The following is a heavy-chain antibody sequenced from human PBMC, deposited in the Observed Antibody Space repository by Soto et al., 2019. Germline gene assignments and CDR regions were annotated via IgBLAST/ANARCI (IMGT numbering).Heavy chain of an antibody. D-gene: IGHD3-3*01. J-gene: IGHJ6*02. Sequence: KPSETLSLTCTVSGGSISSGGYYWSWIRQHPGKGLEWIGYIYYSGSTYYNPSLKSRVTISVDTSKNQFSLKLSSVTAADTAVYYCARDYLGGGFWSGSYYYYGMDVWGQGTTVTVSS. V-gene: IGHV4-31*03. CDR1: GGSISSGGYY. CDR2: IYYSGST. CDR3: ARDYLGGGFWSGSYYYYGMDV.